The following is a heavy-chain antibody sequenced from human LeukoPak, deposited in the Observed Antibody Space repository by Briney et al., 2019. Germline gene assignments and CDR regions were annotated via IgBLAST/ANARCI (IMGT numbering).Heavy chain of an antibody. J-gene: IGHJ5*02. CDR3: ARVGYYYGSKWFDP. D-gene: IGHD3-10*01. V-gene: IGHV4-59*01. Sequence: SETLSLTCTVSGGSISSYYWSWIRQPPGKGLEWIGYIYYSGSTNYNPSLKSRVTISVDTSKNQFSLKLSSVTAADTAVYYCARVGYYYGSKWFDPWGQGTLVTVSS. CDR2: IYYSGST. CDR1: GGSISSYY.